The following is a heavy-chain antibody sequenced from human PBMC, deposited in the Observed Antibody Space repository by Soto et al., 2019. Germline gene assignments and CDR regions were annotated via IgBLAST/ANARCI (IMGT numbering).Heavy chain of an antibody. CDR3: AKNSGWFNT. CDR1: GFSFSTTD. V-gene: IGHV3-23*01. Sequence: QGMQSGGGFLQPVGSLRLACVASGFSFSTTDMSWVRQTPGKGLDWVSTINGGGETTYYADSVRGRFTISRDNSKNTVYLQMDGLRVDDTAFYYCAKNSGWFNTWGQGDLVSVSS. D-gene: IGHD3-10*01. CDR2: INGGGETT. J-gene: IGHJ5*02.